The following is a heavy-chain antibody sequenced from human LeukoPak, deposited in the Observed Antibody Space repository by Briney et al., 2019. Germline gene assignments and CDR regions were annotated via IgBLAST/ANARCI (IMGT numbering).Heavy chain of an antibody. CDR3: ARDRTPRTSAAD. V-gene: IGHV1-18*01. J-gene: IGHJ4*02. CDR1: GYTFTSYG. D-gene: IGHD1-14*01. CDR2: ISAYNGNT. Sequence: ASVKVSCKASGYTFTSYGISWVRQAPGQGLEWMGWISAYNGNTNNAQKLQGRVTVTTDTSTSTAYMELRSLRSDDTAVYYCARDRTPRTSAADWGQGTLVTVSS.